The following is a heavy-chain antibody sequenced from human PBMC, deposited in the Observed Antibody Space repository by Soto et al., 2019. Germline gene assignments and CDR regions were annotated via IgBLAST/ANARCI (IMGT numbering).Heavy chain of an antibody. CDR2: IYYSGST. D-gene: IGHD5-12*01. V-gene: IGHV4-59*08. Sequence: SETLSLTCTVSGGSISSYYWSWIRQPPGKGLEWIGYIYYSGSTNYNPSLKGRVTISVDTSKNQFSLKLSSVTAADTAVYYCARGGYGANYMDVWGKGTTVTVSS. CDR1: GGSISSYY. J-gene: IGHJ6*03. CDR3: ARGGYGANYMDV.